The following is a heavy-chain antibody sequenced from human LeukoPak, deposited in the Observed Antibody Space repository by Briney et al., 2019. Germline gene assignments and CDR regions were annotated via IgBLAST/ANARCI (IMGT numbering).Heavy chain of an antibody. J-gene: IGHJ4*02. D-gene: IGHD1-26*01. CDR2: ISYDGSNK. CDR1: GFTFSRYA. Sequence: GGSLRLSCAASGFTFSRYAMHWVRQAPGKGLQWVAVISYDGSNKYYADSVKGRFTISRDNSKNTLYLQMNSLRAEDTAVYYCARSGLSDKRSWALDDWGQGTLVTVSS. CDR3: ARSGLSDKRSWALDD. V-gene: IGHV3-30*04.